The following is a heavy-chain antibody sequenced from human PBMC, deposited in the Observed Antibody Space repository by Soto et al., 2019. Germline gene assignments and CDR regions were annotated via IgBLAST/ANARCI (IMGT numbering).Heavy chain of an antibody. CDR2: IYHSGST. J-gene: IGHJ5*01. V-gene: IGHV4-4*02. D-gene: IGHD2-2*01. CDR3: AKERSYASGWLDS. CDR1: GGSISSGTW. Sequence: QVQLQESGPGLVKPSGTLSLTCAVSGGSISSGTWWNWVRQPPGKGLEWIGEIYHSGSTNYNPSLKSRVTISVDKSENQFSLKLNSVTAADTAVYYCAKERSYASGWLDSWGQGTLVTVS.